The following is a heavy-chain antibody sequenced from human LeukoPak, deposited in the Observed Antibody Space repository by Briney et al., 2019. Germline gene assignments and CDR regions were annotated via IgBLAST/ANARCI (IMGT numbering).Heavy chain of an antibody. CDR2: ISGNAGST. CDR3: ARAADTSGYHVVDFQH. J-gene: IGHJ1*01. V-gene: IGHV3-23*01. Sequence: PGGSLRLSCAASRFTFSSYAMSWVRQAPGKGLEWVSTISGNAGSTYYADSVKGRFTISRDNSKNTLDLQMNSLRAEDTAVYYCARAADTSGYHVVDFQHWGQGTLVTVSS. D-gene: IGHD3-22*01. CDR1: RFTFSSYA.